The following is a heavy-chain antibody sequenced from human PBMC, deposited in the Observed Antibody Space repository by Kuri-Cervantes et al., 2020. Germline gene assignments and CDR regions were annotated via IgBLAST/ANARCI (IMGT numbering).Heavy chain of an antibody. CDR1: GFTFSDYY. Sequence: GGSLRLSCAASGFTFSDYYMSWIRQAPGKGLEWVSYISSSGSTIYYADSVKGRFTISRDNAKNSLYLQMNSLRAEDTAVYYCARYPSSYYYYYYMDVWGKGTTVTVSS. D-gene: IGHD2-2*01. J-gene: IGHJ6*03. V-gene: IGHV3-11*04. CDR2: ISSSGSTI. CDR3: ARYPSSYYYYYYMDV.